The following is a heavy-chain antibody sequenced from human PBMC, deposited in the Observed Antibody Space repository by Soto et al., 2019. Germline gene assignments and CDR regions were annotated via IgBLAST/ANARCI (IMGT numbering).Heavy chain of an antibody. D-gene: IGHD6-19*01. CDR2: ISGSGGGT. J-gene: IGHJ4*02. CDR3: AKDLNEGSGWSDY. CDR1: GFTFSSYA. V-gene: IGHV3-23*01. Sequence: EVQLLESGGGLVQPGGSLRLSCAASGFTFSSYAMSWVRQAPGKGLEWVSAISGSGGGTYYADSVKGRFTISRDNSKNTLYLQMNRVRAVDTAVYYCAKDLNEGSGWSDYWGQGTLVTVSS.